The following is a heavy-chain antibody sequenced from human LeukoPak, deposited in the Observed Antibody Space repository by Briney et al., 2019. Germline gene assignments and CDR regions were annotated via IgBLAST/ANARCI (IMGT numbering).Heavy chain of an antibody. Sequence: PSETLSLTCTVSGGSITSGGYYWSWIRQHPGKGLEWIGYIYYSGGTYYNPSPQSRITISVDTSENQFSLKLSSVTAADTAVYYCARVRGIAAAYWYFDLWGRGTLVTVSS. CDR2: IYYSGGT. J-gene: IGHJ2*01. CDR1: GGSITSGGYY. D-gene: IGHD6-25*01. V-gene: IGHV4-31*03. CDR3: ARVRGIAAAYWYFDL.